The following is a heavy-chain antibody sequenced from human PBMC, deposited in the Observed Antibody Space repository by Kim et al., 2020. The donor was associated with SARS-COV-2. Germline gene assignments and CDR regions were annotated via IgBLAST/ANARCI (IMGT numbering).Heavy chain of an antibody. CDR1: GGSMRTTNW. CDR3: ARQSCGTTYPHLDY. J-gene: IGHJ4*02. Sequence: SETLSLTCTVSGGSMRTTNWWSWVRQPPGKGLEWVGEVFHTGTTNYNPSLKTRVIISEDASNHQFSLKLTSVTAADTAIYFCARQSCGTTYPHLDYWGQGTPVTVSS. D-gene: IGHD1-7*01. CDR2: VFHTGTT. V-gene: IGHV4-4*02.